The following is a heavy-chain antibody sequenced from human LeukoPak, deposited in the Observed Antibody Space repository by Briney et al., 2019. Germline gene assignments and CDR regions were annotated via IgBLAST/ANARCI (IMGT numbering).Heavy chain of an antibody. CDR3: ARESGREPFDL. V-gene: IGHV1-2*06. CDR1: RYTFTGYD. Sequence: ASLKVSSKTSRYTFTGYDMHWVRQAPGQGLEWMGRINPNSGGTNYAQKFQGRVTMTRDTSISTAYMELSRLRSDDTAVYYCARESGREPFDLWGRGTLVTVSS. CDR2: INPNSGGT. J-gene: IGHJ2*01.